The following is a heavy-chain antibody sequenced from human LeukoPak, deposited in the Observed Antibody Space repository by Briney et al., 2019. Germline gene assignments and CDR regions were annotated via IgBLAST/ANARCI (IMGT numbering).Heavy chain of an antibody. Sequence: SETLSLTCTVSGGSIRSYWSWIRQPAGKGLEWIGRIYGSGSTDYNPSLKSRVTMSIDTSKNQFSLNLISVTAADTAVYYCAKDSPYAYYGSGSYWDYWGQGTLVTVSS. V-gene: IGHV4-4*07. CDR3: AKDSPYAYYGSGSYWDY. D-gene: IGHD3-10*01. CDR2: IYGSGST. CDR1: GGSIRSY. J-gene: IGHJ4*02.